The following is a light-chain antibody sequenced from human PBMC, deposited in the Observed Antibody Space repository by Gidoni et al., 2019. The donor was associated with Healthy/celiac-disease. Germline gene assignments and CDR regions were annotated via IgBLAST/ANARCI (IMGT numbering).Light chain of an antibody. V-gene: IGLV2-14*01. CDR3: SSYTSSSVWV. CDR1: SSDVGGYNY. CDR2: EVS. J-gene: IGLJ3*02. Sequence: QSALTQPASVSGSPGQSITISCTGTSSDVGGYNYVSWYQQHPGNAPKLMIYEVSNRPSGVPDRFSGSKSGNTASLTISGLQAEDEADYYCSSYTSSSVWVFGGGTKLTVL.